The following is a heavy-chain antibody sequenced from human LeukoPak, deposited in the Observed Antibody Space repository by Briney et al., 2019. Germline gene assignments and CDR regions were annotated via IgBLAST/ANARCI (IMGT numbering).Heavy chain of an antibody. CDR1: GFTFGDYT. CDR2: IRSKGYGGTT. CDR3: IRGGANSPFDY. Sequence: GGSLRLSCTTSGFTFGDYTMSWFRQAPGKGLEWVGFIRSKGYGGTTEDAASVKGRFTISRDDSKSIAYLQMNSLKTEDTAVYYCIRGGANSPFDYWGQGTLVTVSS. J-gene: IGHJ4*02. V-gene: IGHV3-49*03. D-gene: IGHD3-16*01.